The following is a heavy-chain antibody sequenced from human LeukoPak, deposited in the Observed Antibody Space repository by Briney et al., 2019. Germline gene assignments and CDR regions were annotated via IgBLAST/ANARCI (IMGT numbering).Heavy chain of an antibody. CDR1: GYIFTSFD. J-gene: IGHJ6*02. CDR2: MNPNSGNT. CDR3: ARGHASDYGSGGYLGYYYGMDV. V-gene: IGHV1-8*01. D-gene: IGHD3-10*01. Sequence: GASVKVSCKASGYIFTSFDINWVRRATGQGLEWMGWMNPNSGNTAYAQKFQGRVTMTRDTSMSTAYMELSSLRSEDTAMYYCARGHASDYGSGGYLGYYYGMDVWGQGTTVSVSS.